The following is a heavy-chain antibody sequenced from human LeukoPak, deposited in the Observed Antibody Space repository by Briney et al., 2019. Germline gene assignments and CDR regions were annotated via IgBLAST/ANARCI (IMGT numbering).Heavy chain of an antibody. V-gene: IGHV4-61*01. J-gene: IGHJ4*02. Sequence: SETLSLTCTVSGGSVSSGSYYWSWIRQPPGKGLEWIGYIYYSGSTNYNPSLKSRVTISVDTSKNQFSLKLSSVTAADTAVYYCARGARWSDYWGRGTLVTVSS. CDR1: GGSVSSGSYY. D-gene: IGHD1-1*01. CDR3: ARGARWSDY. CDR2: IYYSGST.